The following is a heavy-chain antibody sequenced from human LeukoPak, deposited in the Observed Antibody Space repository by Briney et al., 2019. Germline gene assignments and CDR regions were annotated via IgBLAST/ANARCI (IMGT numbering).Heavy chain of an antibody. CDR3: AKDDASSGGGLAS. D-gene: IGHD3-16*01. CDR1: GFTVSGTH. J-gene: IGHJ4*02. Sequence: GGSLRLSCAASGFTVSGTHMSWVRQAPGEGLEWVSDMYTGGNKYYAGSVKGPFTISRDNSRNPLFPHMSSLRADDTAVYYCAKDDASSGGGLASWGQGTLVTVAS. V-gene: IGHV3-53*01. CDR2: MYTGGNK.